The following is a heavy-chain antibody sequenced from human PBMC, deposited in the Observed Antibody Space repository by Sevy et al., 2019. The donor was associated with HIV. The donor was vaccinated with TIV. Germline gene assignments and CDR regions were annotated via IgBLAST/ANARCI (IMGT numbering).Heavy chain of an antibody. J-gene: IGHJ1*01. V-gene: IGHV3-11*01. D-gene: IGHD1-1*01. CDR3: ARGLGYSINWHPV. CDR1: GFTFRDYQ. Sequence: GGSLRLSCGASGFTFRDYQMTWVRQPPGKGLEWLSRINSGGTTTYYAESVRGRFTISRDDAKNSVYLQMTSLRADDTAVYYCARGLGYSINWHPVWGRGTLVTVSS. CDR2: INSGGTTT.